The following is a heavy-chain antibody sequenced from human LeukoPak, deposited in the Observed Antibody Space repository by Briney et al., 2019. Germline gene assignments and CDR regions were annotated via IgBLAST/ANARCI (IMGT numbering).Heavy chain of an antibody. CDR3: ARYAALSGPNWLDP. CDR1: GGSFIGYW. CDR2: VRYNGST. V-gene: IGHV4-59*13. J-gene: IGHJ5*02. Sequence: PSETLSLTCTVSGGSFIGYWWSWIRQPPGKGLEWIGNVRYNGSTYSNPALESRVTISVDTSKKQFSMKLSSVTAADTAMYYCARYAALSGPNWLDPWGRGTLVTVSS. D-gene: IGHD6-19*01.